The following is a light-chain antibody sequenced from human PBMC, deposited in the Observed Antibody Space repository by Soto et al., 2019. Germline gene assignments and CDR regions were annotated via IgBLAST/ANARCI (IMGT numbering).Light chain of an antibody. V-gene: IGKV3-20*01. CDR1: QSVSTNS. CDR2: GTF. Sequence: ETVLTQSPGTLSLSPGERASLSCRASQSVSTNSLAWYQQKPGQDPRLLIYGTFNRATGIPARFSGSGSGTDFTLNISRLEPADFAVYYCLQSGSSVWTFGQGTTVAIK. J-gene: IGKJ1*01. CDR3: LQSGSSVWT.